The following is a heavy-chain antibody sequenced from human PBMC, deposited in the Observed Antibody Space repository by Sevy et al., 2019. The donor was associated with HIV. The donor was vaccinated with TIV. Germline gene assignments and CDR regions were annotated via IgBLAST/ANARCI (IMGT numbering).Heavy chain of an antibody. CDR3: ARETGRSHFDY. D-gene: IGHD1-26*01. J-gene: IGHJ4*02. CDR1: GFTFSKYW. V-gene: IGHV3-7*01. Sequence: GGSLRLSCAASGFTFSKYWMSWVRQAPGKGLEWVANINQDGSEKYYVDSVKGRFTISRDNGKNSRYLQMNSLRAEDTAVYYCARETGRSHFDYWGQGTLVTVSS. CDR2: INQDGSEK.